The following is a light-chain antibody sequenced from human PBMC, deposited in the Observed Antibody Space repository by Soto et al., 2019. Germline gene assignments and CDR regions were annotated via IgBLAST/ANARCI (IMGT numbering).Light chain of an antibody. Sequence: EIVMTQSPATLSVSPGERATLSCRASQSVSSDLARYQQKPGQPPRLLIYDASTRATGIPARFSGSRSGTEFTLTISSLQSEDFAVYYCQQYNNWPPYTFGQGTKLEIK. V-gene: IGKV3-15*01. CDR2: DAS. CDR3: QQYNNWPPYT. CDR1: QSVSSD. J-gene: IGKJ2*01.